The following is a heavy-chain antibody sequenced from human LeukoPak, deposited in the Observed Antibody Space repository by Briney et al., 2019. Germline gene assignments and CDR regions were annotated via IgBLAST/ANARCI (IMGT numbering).Heavy chain of an antibody. CDR3: ATEGIVGGGAHFDY. Sequence: PGGSLRLSCAASGFTFSDYYMSWIRQAPGKGLEWVSYISSSGSTIYYAGSVKGRFTISRDNAKNSLYLQMNSLRVEDTAVYYCATEGIVGGGAHFDYWGQGTLVTVSS. D-gene: IGHD1-26*01. CDR1: GFTFSDYY. CDR2: ISSSGSTI. V-gene: IGHV3-11*04. J-gene: IGHJ4*02.